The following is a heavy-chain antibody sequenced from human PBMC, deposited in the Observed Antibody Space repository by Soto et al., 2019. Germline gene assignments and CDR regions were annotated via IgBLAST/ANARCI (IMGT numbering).Heavy chain of an antibody. Sequence: EVQLLESGGGLVQPGGSLRLSCAASGFTFSSYAMGWVRQAPGKGLEWVSAISGSGGSTYYADSVKGRFTISRDNSKNTLYLQMNSLRAEDTAVYYCAAMSREYYYYGMDVWGQGTTVTVSS. CDR2: ISGSGGST. D-gene: IGHD1-26*01. CDR3: AAMSREYYYYGMDV. J-gene: IGHJ6*02. CDR1: GFTFSSYA. V-gene: IGHV3-23*01.